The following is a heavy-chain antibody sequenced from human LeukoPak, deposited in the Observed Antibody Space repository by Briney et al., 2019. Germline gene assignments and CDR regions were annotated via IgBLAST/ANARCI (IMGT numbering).Heavy chain of an antibody. Sequence: SETLSLTCAVYGGSFSGYYWSWIRQPPGKGLEWIGEINHSGSTNYNPSLKSRVTISVDTSKNQFSLKLSSVTAADTAVYYCARGGGLGRDFDYWGQGTLVTVSS. CDR2: INHSGST. D-gene: IGHD3-16*01. CDR3: ARGGGLGRDFDY. CDR1: GGSFSGYY. V-gene: IGHV4-34*01. J-gene: IGHJ4*02.